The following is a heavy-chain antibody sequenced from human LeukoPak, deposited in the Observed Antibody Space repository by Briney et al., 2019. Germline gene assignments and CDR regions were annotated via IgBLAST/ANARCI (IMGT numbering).Heavy chain of an antibody. J-gene: IGHJ4*02. Sequence: ASVRVSCKASGYTFSSYDINWVRQATGQGLEWMGWMNPITGNTGHPQKFQGRVTMTRDSSINTAYMDLPNLRSDDTAVYYCARGQSGRRFLADYWGQGTLVTVSA. CDR1: GYTFSSYD. CDR3: ARGQSGRRFLADY. D-gene: IGHD3-3*01. V-gene: IGHV1-8*01. CDR2: MNPITGNT.